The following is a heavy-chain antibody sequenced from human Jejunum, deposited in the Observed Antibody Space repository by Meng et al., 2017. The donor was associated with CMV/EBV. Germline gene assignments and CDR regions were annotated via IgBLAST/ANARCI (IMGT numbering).Heavy chain of an antibody. D-gene: IGHD2-2*01. CDR2: IKPNSGVT. V-gene: IGHV1-2*02. CDR1: TGYY. CDR3: ARDALGYCSSTSCPGGIDP. Sequence: TGYYIHWVRQAPGQGFEWMGWIKPNSGVTNYAQKFRGRITMTRDTSISTAYMELSGLRSDDTAVYYCARDALGYCSSTSCPGGIDPWGQGTLVTVSS. J-gene: IGHJ5*02.